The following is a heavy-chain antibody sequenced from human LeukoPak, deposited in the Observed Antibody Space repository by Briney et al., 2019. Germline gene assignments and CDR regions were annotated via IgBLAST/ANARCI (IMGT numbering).Heavy chain of an antibody. V-gene: IGHV4-39*01. J-gene: IGHJ4*02. D-gene: IGHD3-9*01. CDR2: IYYSGST. Sequence: PSETLSLTCTVSGGSISSYYWGWIRQPPGKGLEWIGSIYYSGSTYYNPSLKSRVTISVDTSKNQFSLKLSSVTAADTAVYYCARHMAPYYDILTGFGYWGQGTLVTVSS. CDR1: GGSISSYY. CDR3: ARHMAPYYDILTGFGY.